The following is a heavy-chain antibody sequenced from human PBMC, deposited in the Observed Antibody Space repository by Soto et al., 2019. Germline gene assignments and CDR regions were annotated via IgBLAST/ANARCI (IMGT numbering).Heavy chain of an antibody. Sequence: QVQLVQSGAEVKKPGASVKVSCKASGYTFTSYYMHRGRQAPGQGLEWMGIINPSGGSTSYAQKFQGRVTMTRDTSTSTVYMELSSLRSEDTAVYYCARDSPSSGTLGYWGQGTLVTVSS. CDR1: GYTFTSYY. V-gene: IGHV1-46*01. D-gene: IGHD6-19*01. CDR2: INPSGGST. CDR3: ARDSPSSGTLGY. J-gene: IGHJ4*02.